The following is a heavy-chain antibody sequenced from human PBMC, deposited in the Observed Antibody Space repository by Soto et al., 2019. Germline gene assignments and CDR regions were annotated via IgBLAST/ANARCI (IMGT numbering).Heavy chain of an antibody. CDR1: GGTFSSYA. CDR3: ARDGLDSPERYYYYYGMDV. CDR2: IIPIFGTA. Sequence: ASVKVSCKASGGTFSSYAISWVRQAPGQGLEWMGGIIPIFGTANYAQKFQGRVTITADESTSTAYMELSSLRSEDTAVYYCARDGLDSPERYYYYYGMDVWGQGTTVTVSS. J-gene: IGHJ6*02. D-gene: IGHD1-1*01. V-gene: IGHV1-69*13.